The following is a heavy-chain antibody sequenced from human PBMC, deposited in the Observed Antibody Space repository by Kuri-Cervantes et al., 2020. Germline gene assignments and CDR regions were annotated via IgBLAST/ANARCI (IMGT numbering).Heavy chain of an antibody. CDR3: ARDPPDSISGPGWFDP. CDR2: IYYSGST. J-gene: IGHJ5*02. CDR1: GGSISSGDYY. D-gene: IGHD6-13*01. Sequence: SETLSLTCTVSGGSISSGDYYWSWIRQPPGKGLEWIGYIYYSGSTYYNPSLKSRVTISVDTSKNQFSLKLSSVTAADTAVYYCARDPPDSISGPGWFDPWGQGTLVTVSS. V-gene: IGHV4-30-4*01.